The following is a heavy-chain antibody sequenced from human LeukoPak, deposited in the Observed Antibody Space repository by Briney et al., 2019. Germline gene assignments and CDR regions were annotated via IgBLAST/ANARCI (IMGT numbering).Heavy chain of an antibody. D-gene: IGHD5-12*01. CDR1: GYTFTGYY. Sequence: GASVKVSCKASGYTFTGYYMRWVRQAPGQGLEWMGRINPNSGGTNYAQKFQGRVTMTRDTSISTAYMELSRLGSDDTAVYYCARAVATIADFDYWGQGTLVTVS. V-gene: IGHV1-2*06. CDR3: ARAVATIADFDY. CDR2: INPNSGGT. J-gene: IGHJ4*02.